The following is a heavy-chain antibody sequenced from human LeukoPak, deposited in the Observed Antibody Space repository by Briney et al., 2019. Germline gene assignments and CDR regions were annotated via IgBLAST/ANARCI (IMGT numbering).Heavy chain of an antibody. V-gene: IGHV3-48*01. CDR2: INGGSSPI. J-gene: IGHJ4*02. CDR3: AKDPWNLAARPYYFDY. Sequence: GGSLRLSCAASGFTFSRDSMNWVRQAPGKGLEWVSYINGGSSPIYYADSVRGRFTISRDNSKNTLYLQMNSLRAEDTAVYYCAKDPWNLAARPYYFDYWGQGTLVTVSS. CDR1: GFTFSRDS. D-gene: IGHD6-6*01.